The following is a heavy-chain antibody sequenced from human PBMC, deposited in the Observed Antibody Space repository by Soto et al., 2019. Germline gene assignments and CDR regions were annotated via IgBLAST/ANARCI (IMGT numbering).Heavy chain of an antibody. CDR2: IRSKSDGGTT. CDR3: TTYSGAAFEY. V-gene: IGHV3-15*01. D-gene: IGHD1-26*01. J-gene: IGHJ4*02. CDR1: GLTFNNAW. Sequence: LRLSCVASGLTFNNAWMNCVRQAPGKGLEWVGRIRSKSDGGTTDYAAPVKGRFTISRDDSKNMVDLQMSSLKTEDTAIYYCTTYSGAAFEYWGQGALVTVSS.